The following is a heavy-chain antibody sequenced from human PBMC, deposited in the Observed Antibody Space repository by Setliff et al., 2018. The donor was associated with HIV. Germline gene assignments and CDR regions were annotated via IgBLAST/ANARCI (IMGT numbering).Heavy chain of an antibody. CDR1: GGSISGHY. Sequence: PSETLSLTCTVSGGSISGHYWSWIRQSPGKGLEYLAFTFHSGSIEYNPSLNSRVTMSVDTSKNQFYLQLTSVTAADTAVYYCAGDFGGYCSSMSCPGLFDPWGQGTLVTVSS. D-gene: IGHD2-2*01. J-gene: IGHJ5*02. CDR3: AGDFGGYCSSMSCPGLFDP. V-gene: IGHV4-59*11. CDR2: TFHSGSI.